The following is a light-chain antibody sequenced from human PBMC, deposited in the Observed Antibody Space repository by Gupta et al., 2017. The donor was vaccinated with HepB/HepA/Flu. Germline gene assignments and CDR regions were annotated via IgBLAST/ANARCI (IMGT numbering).Light chain of an antibody. CDR2: QDS. Sequence: SYELTQPPSVSVSPGQTASITCSGDKLGDKYACWYQQKPGQSPVLVIYQDSKRPSGIPERFSGSNSGNKANLTISGTQAMEEADYYCQAWDSNMRVLGTGTKVTV. CDR1: KLGDKY. V-gene: IGLV3-1*01. J-gene: IGLJ1*01. CDR3: QAWDSNMRV.